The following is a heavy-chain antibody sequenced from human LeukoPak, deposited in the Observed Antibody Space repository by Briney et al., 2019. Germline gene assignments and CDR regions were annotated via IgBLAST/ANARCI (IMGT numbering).Heavy chain of an antibody. Sequence: ASVKVSCKASGYTFTDYYMHWVRQAPGQGLEWMGWINTNTGNPTYAQGFTGRFVFSLDTSVNTAYLQISSLKAEDTAVYYCARALPGCYSTNCYGLDYWGQGTLVTVSS. D-gene: IGHD2-2*01. J-gene: IGHJ4*02. CDR1: GYTFTDYY. V-gene: IGHV7-4-1*02. CDR2: INTNTGNP. CDR3: ARALPGCYSTNCYGLDY.